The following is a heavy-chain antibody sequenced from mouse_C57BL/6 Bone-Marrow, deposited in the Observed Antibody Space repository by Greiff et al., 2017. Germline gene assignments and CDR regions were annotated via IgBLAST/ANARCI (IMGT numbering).Heavy chain of an antibody. CDR2: INPNNGGT. V-gene: IGHV1-26*01. CDR1: GYTFTDSY. Sequence: VPLQQSGPELVKPGASVKISCKSSGYTFTDSYMNWVKLSHGSSLEWIGDINPNNGGTSDNQKFKGKATSTVNKSSSTAYMELRSLTSEDSAVYDCARGGREYGNYIWYFDYWGQGTTLTVSA. CDR3: ARGGREYGNYIWYFDY. J-gene: IGHJ2*01. D-gene: IGHD2-1*01.